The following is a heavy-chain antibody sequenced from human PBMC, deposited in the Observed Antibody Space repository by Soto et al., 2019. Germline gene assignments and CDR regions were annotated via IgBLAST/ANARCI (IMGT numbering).Heavy chain of an antibody. CDR1: GGSFSGYY. J-gene: IGHJ6*02. CDR2: INHSGST. CDR3: ARGQRSRVGASKLSYYGMDV. V-gene: IGHV4-34*01. D-gene: IGHD1-26*01. Sequence: SETLSLTCAVCGGSFSGYYWSWIRQPPGKGLEWIGEINHSGSTNYNPSLKSRVTISVDTSKNQFSLKLSSVTAADTAVYYCARGQRSRVGASKLSYYGMDVWGQGTTVTVSS.